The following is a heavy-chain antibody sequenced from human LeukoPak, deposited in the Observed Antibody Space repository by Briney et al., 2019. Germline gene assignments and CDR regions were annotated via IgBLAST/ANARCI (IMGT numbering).Heavy chain of an antibody. D-gene: IGHD5-12*01. J-gene: IGHJ4*02. CDR1: GYTFTGYY. CDR3: ARVLEDGYSGYDLVGNFDY. CDR2: INPNSGGT. V-gene: IGHV1-2*02. Sequence: PGASVKVSCKASGYTFTGYYMHWVRQAPGQGLEWMGWINPNSGGTNYAQKFQGRVTMTRDTSISTAYMELSRLRSDDTAVYYCARVLEDGYSGYDLVGNFDYWGQGTLVTVSS.